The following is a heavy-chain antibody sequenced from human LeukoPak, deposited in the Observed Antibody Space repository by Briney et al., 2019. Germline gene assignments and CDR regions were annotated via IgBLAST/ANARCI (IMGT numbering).Heavy chain of an antibody. CDR1: GYPFIDFY. D-gene: IGHD3-10*02. CDR2: INPKSGDT. CDR3: TRVADVYFVHKY. J-gene: IGHJ4*02. V-gene: IGHV1-2*02. Sequence: ASVKVSCKASGYPFIDFYMHWVRQAPGQGLEWMGWINPKSGDTNFAERFQGRVTLTTDMSITTAYMEINSLTSADTATYYCTRVADVYFVHKYWGQGSMVTVAS.